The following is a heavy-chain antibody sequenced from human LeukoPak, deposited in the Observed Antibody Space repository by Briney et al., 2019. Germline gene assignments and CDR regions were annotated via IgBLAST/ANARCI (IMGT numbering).Heavy chain of an antibody. CDR1: GGSFSGYY. Sequence: SETLSLTCAVYGGSFSGYYWSWIRQPPGKGLEWIGEINHSGSTNYNPSLKSRVTISVDTSKNQFSLKLSSVTAADTAVYYCARESRLNYYDSSGLDYWGQGTLVTVSS. CDR2: INHSGST. CDR3: ARESRLNYYDSSGLDY. V-gene: IGHV4-34*01. J-gene: IGHJ4*02. D-gene: IGHD3-22*01.